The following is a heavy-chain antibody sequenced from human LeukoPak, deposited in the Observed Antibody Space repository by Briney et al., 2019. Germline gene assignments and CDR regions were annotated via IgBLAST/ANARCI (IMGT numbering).Heavy chain of an antibody. CDR3: ATKTAFDY. Sequence: GGSLRLSCAASGFTFSSYGMSWVRQAPGKGLEWVSTIIISGSSTYYADSVKGRFTISRDNSKNTLYLQMSSLRAEDTAVYFCATKTAFDYWGQGTLVTVSS. CDR1: GFTFSSYG. V-gene: IGHV3-23*01. CDR2: IIISGSST. J-gene: IGHJ4*02. D-gene: IGHD5-18*01.